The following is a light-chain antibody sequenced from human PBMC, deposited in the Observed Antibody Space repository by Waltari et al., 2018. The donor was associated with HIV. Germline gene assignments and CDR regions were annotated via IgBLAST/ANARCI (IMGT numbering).Light chain of an antibody. J-gene: IGKJ1*01. CDR3: QQSYNATWT. V-gene: IGKV1-39*01. CDR1: QSISSY. CDR2: AAS. Sequence: DIQITQSPTPVSASVGDRVTITCRASQSISSYLNWYQQKPGKAPKVLIYAASSLQSGVPSRFSGSGFGTDFTLTISSLQPEDFATYYCQQSYNATWTFGQGTKVESK.